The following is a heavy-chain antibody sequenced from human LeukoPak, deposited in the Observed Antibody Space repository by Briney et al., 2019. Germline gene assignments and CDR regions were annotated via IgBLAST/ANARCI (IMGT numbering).Heavy chain of an antibody. D-gene: IGHD3-22*01. CDR1: GFTFSSYA. CDR3: AKGDDYYDSSGYYFDY. Sequence: GRSLRLSCAASGFTFSSYAMSWVRQAPGKGLEWVSAISGSGGSTYYADSVKGRFTISRDNSKNTLYLQMNSLRAEDTAAYYCAKGDDYYDSSGYYFDYWGQGTLVTVSS. V-gene: IGHV3-23*01. CDR2: ISGSGGST. J-gene: IGHJ4*02.